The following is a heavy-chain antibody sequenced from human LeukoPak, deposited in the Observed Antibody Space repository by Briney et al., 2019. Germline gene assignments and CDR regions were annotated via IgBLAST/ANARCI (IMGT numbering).Heavy chain of an antibody. CDR3: ARAMPYFYGSIAVPGTIDY. D-gene: IGHD6-19*01. CDR1: GETFIHNF. J-gene: IGHJ4*02. CDR2: INHSGST. V-gene: IGHV4-34*01. Sequence: KASETLSLTCAVYGETFIHNFWTWIRQPPGKGLEWIGQINHSGSTYYNPSLKSRVTILVDTSKNQFSLKLTSVTAADTAVYYCARAMPYFYGSIAVPGTIDYWGQGTLVTVSS.